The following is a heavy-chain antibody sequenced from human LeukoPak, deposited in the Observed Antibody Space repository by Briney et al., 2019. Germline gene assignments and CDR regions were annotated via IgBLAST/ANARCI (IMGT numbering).Heavy chain of an antibody. Sequence: GGSLRLSCAASGFTLSSYWISWVRQAPGKGLEWVANIKQDGSEKYYVDSVKGRFTTSRDNAKNTVYLQMNSLRAEDTAVYYCARAVAAAGSYWGQGTLVTVSS. J-gene: IGHJ4*02. CDR2: IKQDGSEK. CDR3: ARAVAAAGSY. CDR1: GFTLSSYW. D-gene: IGHD6-13*01. V-gene: IGHV3-7*04.